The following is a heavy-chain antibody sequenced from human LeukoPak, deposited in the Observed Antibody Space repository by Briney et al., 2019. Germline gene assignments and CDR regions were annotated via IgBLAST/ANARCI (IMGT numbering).Heavy chain of an antibody. V-gene: IGHV5-51*01. Sequence: GESLKISCKGSGYTFTSYWIAWVRQMPGKGLEWMGIIYPGDSDTRYSPSFQGQVTISADKSISTAYLQWSSLKASDIAMYYCARHSGSSVYNWFDPWGQGTLVTVSS. CDR1: GYTFTSYW. CDR2: IYPGDSDT. J-gene: IGHJ5*02. CDR3: ARHSGSSVYNWFDP. D-gene: IGHD6-6*01.